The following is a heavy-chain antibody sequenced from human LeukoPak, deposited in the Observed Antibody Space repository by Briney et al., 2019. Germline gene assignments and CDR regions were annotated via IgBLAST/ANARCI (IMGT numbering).Heavy chain of an antibody. D-gene: IGHD3-22*01. CDR2: IYYSGST. V-gene: IGHV4-59*01. J-gene: IGHJ4*02. Sequence: SETLSLTCTVSGGSISSYYWSWIRQPPGKGLEWIGYIYYSGSTNYNPSLRSRVTISVDTSKNQFSLKLCSVTAADTAVYYCARAPDYYDSSGYYYALDYWGQGTLVTVSS. CDR1: GGSISSYY. CDR3: ARAPDYYDSSGYYYALDY.